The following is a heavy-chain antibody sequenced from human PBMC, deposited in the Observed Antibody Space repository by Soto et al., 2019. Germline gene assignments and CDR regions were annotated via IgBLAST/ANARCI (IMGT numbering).Heavy chain of an antibody. Sequence: EVQLVQSGAEVKKPGESLKISCKGSGYMFTNYWIGWVRQMPGKGLEWMGIIHGGDSNTRYSPSFDGQVTISTDKSISTAYLQWSSLKASDTAMYYCARRVTSSTGWDYWGQGTLVTVSS. CDR3: ARRVTSSTGWDY. J-gene: IGHJ4*02. D-gene: IGHD6-19*01. CDR1: GYMFTNYW. CDR2: IHGGDSNT. V-gene: IGHV5-51*01.